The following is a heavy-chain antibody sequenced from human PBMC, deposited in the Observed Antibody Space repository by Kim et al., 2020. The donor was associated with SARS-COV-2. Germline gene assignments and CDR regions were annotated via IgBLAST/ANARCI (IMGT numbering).Heavy chain of an antibody. V-gene: IGHV3-33*05. CDR2: ISYDGSNK. CDR1: GFTFSSYG. J-gene: IGHJ5*02. D-gene: IGHD3-10*01. CDR3: ARGTYYYGSGSYSGKNWFDP. Sequence: GGSLRLSCAASGFTFSSYGMHWVRQAPGKGLEWVAVISYDGSNKYYADSVKGRFTISRDNSKNTLYLQMNSLRAEDTAVYYCARGTYYYGSGSYSGKNWFDPWGQGTLVTVSS.